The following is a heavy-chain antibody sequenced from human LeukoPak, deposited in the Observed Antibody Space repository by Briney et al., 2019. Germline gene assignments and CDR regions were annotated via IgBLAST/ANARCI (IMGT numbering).Heavy chain of an antibody. Sequence: ASVKVSCKASGYTFTSYDINWVRQATGQGLEWMGWMNPNSGNTGYARKFQGRVTMTRNTSISTAYMELSSLRSEDTAVCYCARGGGYSFGPTKYYYYYMDVWGKGTTVTVSS. J-gene: IGHJ6*03. D-gene: IGHD5-18*01. CDR1: GYTFTSYD. CDR2: MNPNSGNT. V-gene: IGHV1-8*01. CDR3: ARGGGYSFGPTKYYYYYMDV.